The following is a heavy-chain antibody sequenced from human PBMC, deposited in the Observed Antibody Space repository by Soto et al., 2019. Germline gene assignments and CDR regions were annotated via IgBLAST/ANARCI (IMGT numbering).Heavy chain of an antibody. J-gene: IGHJ6*02. D-gene: IGHD6-19*01. Sequence: GGSLRLSCAASGFTFSSYGMHWVRQAPGKGLEWVAVIWYDGSNKYYADSVKGRFTISRDNSKNTLYLQMNSLRAEDTAVYYCARDQYSSGSGPMDVWGQGTTVTVSS. CDR1: GFTFSSYG. V-gene: IGHV3-33*01. CDR2: IWYDGSNK. CDR3: ARDQYSSGSGPMDV.